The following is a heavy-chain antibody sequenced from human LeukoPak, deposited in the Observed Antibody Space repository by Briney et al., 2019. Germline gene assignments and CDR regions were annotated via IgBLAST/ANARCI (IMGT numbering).Heavy chain of an antibody. D-gene: IGHD6-25*01. V-gene: IGHV3-74*01. CDR2: IKSDGSST. CDR3: ARGPPWYFDL. Sequence: PGGSLRLSCAASGFNFRSYWMHWVRQAPGKGLVWVSRIKSDGSSTSYADSVKGRFTISRDNAKNTLYLHMNSLRAEDTAVYYCARGPPWYFDLWGRGTLVTVSS. CDR1: GFNFRSYW. J-gene: IGHJ2*01.